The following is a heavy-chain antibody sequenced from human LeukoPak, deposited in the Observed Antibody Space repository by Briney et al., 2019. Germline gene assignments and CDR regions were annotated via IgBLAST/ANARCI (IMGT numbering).Heavy chain of an antibody. Sequence: GGSLRLSCAASGFTFSSYWMNWVRQAPGKGLVWVSRIASDGSSTTYADSVKGRFSISRDNAKNTLYLQMNSLRVEDTAVYYCARAMLAYCGGDCERNAFDIWGQGTMVTVSS. D-gene: IGHD2-21*02. J-gene: IGHJ3*02. CDR1: GFTFSSYW. CDR3: ARAMLAYCGGDCERNAFDI. V-gene: IGHV3-74*01. CDR2: IASDGSST.